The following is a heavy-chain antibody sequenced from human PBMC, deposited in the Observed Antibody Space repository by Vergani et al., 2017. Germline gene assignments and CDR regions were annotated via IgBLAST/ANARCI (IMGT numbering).Heavy chain of an antibody. CDR2: IYHSGGA. V-gene: IGHV4-39*01. CDR3: ARTESFILRYFHWAL. J-gene: IGHJ4*02. CDR1: GGSITSSSYY. Sequence: QLHLQESGPGLVKPSETLSLTCTVSGGSITSSSYYWGWIRQPPGKGLEWIGNIYHSGGAYYNPSLKGRVTISVDTSKNQFSLEVTSVTAADTAIYFCARTESFILRYFHWALWRQGTLLTDSS. D-gene: IGHD3-9*01.